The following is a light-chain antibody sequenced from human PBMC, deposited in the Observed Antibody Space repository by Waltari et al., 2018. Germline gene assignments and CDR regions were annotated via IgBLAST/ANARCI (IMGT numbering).Light chain of an antibody. CDR3: NSYTISSTLGV. CDR2: DVS. V-gene: IGLV2-14*01. CDR1: SSDVGGYYS. J-gene: IGLJ1*01. Sequence: QSALTQPASVSGSPGQSITISCTGTSSDVGGYYSVYWYQQPPGKAPKLIIYDVSNRPSGVSTRFSGSKSGNTASLTISGLQAEDEADYYCNSYTISSTLGVFGTGTKVTVL.